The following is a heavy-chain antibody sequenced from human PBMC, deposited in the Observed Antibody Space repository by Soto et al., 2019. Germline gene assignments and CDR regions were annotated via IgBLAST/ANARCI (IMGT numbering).Heavy chain of an antibody. CDR3: ARGLATLPVFAFDI. J-gene: IGHJ3*02. Sequence: SGPTLVNPTQTLTLTCSFSVFSLSTSGVGVGWIRQSPGKALEWLALIYWSGNEHYRPSLKSRLSIITDASKNHVVLIMTDMDPVDTATYYCARGLATLPVFAFDIWGQGTMVTVSS. CDR2: IYWSGNE. D-gene: IGHD6-6*01. CDR1: VFSLSTSGVG. V-gene: IGHV2-5*01.